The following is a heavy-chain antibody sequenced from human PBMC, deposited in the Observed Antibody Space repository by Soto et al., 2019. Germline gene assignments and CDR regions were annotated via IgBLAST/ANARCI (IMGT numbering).Heavy chain of an antibody. Sequence: QLQLQESGPGLVKPSETLSLTCTVSGGSISSSSYYWGWIRQPPGKGLEWIGSIYYSGSTYYNPSLKSRVTISVDTSKNQFSLKLSSVTAADTAVYYCARHPPIAAAAHLYYYYYYGMDVWGQGTTVTVSS. CDR1: GGSISSSSYY. CDR2: IYYSGST. J-gene: IGHJ6*02. CDR3: ARHPPIAAAAHLYYYYYYGMDV. V-gene: IGHV4-39*01. D-gene: IGHD6-13*01.